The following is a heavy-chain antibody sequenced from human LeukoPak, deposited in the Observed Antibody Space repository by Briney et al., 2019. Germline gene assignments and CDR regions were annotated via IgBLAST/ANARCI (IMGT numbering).Heavy chain of an antibody. CDR3: ASEGSSGYVDY. Sequence: SETLSLTCTVSGGSISSGDYYWSWIRQPPGKGLGWIGYIYYSGSTHYNPSLKSRVTISVDTSKNQFSLKLSSVTAADTAVYYCASEGSSGYVDYWGQGTLVTVSS. V-gene: IGHV4-30-4*01. CDR2: IYYSGST. D-gene: IGHD5-12*01. CDR1: GGSISSGDYY. J-gene: IGHJ4*02.